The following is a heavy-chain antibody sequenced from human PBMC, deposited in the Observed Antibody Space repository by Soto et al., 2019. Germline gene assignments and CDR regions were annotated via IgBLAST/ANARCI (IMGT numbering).Heavy chain of an antibody. D-gene: IGHD3-10*01. J-gene: IGHJ4*02. CDR1: GGSISSSSYY. Sequence: PSETLSLTCTVSGGSISSSSYYWGWIRQPPGKGLEWIGSIYYSGSTYYNPSLKSRVTISVDTSKNQFSLKLSSVTAADTAVYYCARHKGWLFPFDYWGQGTLVTVS. CDR2: IYYSGST. CDR3: ARHKGWLFPFDY. V-gene: IGHV4-39*01.